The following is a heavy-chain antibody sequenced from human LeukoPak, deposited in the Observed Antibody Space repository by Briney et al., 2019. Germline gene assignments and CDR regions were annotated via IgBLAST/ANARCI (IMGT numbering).Heavy chain of an antibody. V-gene: IGHV3-23*01. CDR3: ASCSSTNCY. CDR2: ISGSGTST. Sequence: GGSLRLSCVASGFTFSNYVMNWVRQAPGKGLECVSSISGSGTSTYYADSVKGRFSSSRDNSENTLYLQMNSLRAEDTAVYYCASCSSTNCYWGQGTLVTVSS. J-gene: IGHJ4*02. D-gene: IGHD2-2*01. CDR1: GFTFSNYV.